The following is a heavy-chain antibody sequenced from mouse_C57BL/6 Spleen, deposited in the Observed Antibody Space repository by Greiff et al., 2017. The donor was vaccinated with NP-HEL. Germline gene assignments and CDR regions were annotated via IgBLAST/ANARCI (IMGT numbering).Heavy chain of an antibody. Sequence: EVKLVESEGGLVQPGSSMKLSCTASGFTFSDYYMAWVRQVPEKGLEWVANINYDGSSTYYLDSLKSRFIISRDNAKNILYLQMSSLKSEDTATYYCARVYYSNFDYWGQGTTLTVSS. D-gene: IGHD2-5*01. V-gene: IGHV5-16*01. CDR2: INYDGSST. J-gene: IGHJ2*01. CDR3: ARVYYSNFDY. CDR1: GFTFSDYY.